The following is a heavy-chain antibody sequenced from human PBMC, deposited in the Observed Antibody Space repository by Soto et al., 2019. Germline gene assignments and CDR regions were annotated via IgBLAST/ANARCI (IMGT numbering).Heavy chain of an antibody. CDR3: AKGNYYGGNRPVDY. CDR1: GFTFSSYA. V-gene: IGHV3-23*01. Sequence: GGSLRLSCAASGFTFSSYAMSWVRQAPGKGLEWVSAISGSGGSTYYADSVKGRFTISRDNSKNTLYLQMNSLRAEDTAVYYCAKGNYYGGNRPVDYWGQGTLVTVSS. D-gene: IGHD3-10*01. CDR2: ISGSGGST. J-gene: IGHJ4*02.